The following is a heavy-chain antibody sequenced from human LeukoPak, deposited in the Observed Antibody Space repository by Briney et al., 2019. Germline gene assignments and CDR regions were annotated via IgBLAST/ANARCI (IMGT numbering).Heavy chain of an antibody. Sequence: GASVKVSCKASGGTFSSYAISWVRQAPGQGLEWMGGIILIFGTANYAQKFQGRVTITTDESTSTAYMELSSLRSEDTAVYYCARVRTGYSSSWYYFDDWGQGTLVTVSS. J-gene: IGHJ4*02. V-gene: IGHV1-69*05. CDR1: GGTFSSYA. CDR3: ARVRTGYSSSWYYFDD. CDR2: IILIFGTA. D-gene: IGHD6-13*01.